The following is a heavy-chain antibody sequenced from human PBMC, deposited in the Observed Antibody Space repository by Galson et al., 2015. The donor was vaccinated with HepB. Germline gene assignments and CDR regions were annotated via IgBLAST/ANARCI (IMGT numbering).Heavy chain of an antibody. CDR2: IKQDGREK. Sequence: SLRLSCAASGFTFSNYWMNWVRQAPGKGLEWVANIKQDGREKHYGESVEGRFTISRGNAKNSVDLQMSSLRAEDTAVYYCARAPYGDWGSDAFDTWGQGTMVTVSS. CDR1: GFTFSNYW. D-gene: IGHD4-17*01. J-gene: IGHJ3*02. CDR3: ARAPYGDWGSDAFDT. V-gene: IGHV3-7*01.